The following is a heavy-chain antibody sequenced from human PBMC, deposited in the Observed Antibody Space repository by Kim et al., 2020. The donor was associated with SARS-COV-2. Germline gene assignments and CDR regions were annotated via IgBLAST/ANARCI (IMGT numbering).Heavy chain of an antibody. CDR2: IKSKTDGGTT. CDR3: TTVGSTSRKSFWSGRSLGYYMDV. CDR1: GFTFSNAW. J-gene: IGHJ6*03. D-gene: IGHD3-3*01. V-gene: IGHV3-15*01. Sequence: GGSLRLSCAASGFTFSNAWMSWVRQAPGKGLEWVGRIKSKTDGGTTDYAAPVKGRFTISRDDSKNTLYLQMNSLKTEDTAVYYCTTVGSTSRKSFWSGRSLGYYMDVWGEGTTVTVSS.